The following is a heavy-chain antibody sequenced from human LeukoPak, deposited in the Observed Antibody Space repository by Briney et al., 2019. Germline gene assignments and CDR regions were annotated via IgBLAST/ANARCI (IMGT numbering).Heavy chain of an antibody. Sequence: PSQTLSLTCTVSGGSISSGDYYWSWIRQPPGKGLEWIGYIYHSGSTDYNPSLKSRLTISVDTSKNQFSLKLSSVTAADTAVYYCARGGSGISNAFDIWGQGTMVTVSS. CDR1: GGSISSGDYY. V-gene: IGHV4-30-4*01. CDR2: IYHSGST. CDR3: ARGGSGISNAFDI. J-gene: IGHJ3*02. D-gene: IGHD3-10*01.